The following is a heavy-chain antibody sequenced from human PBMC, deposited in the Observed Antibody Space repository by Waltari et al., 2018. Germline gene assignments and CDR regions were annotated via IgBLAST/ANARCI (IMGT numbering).Heavy chain of an antibody. V-gene: IGHV4-39*02. D-gene: IGHD6-19*01. J-gene: IGHJ4*02. Sequence: QRQLQESGPGLVEPSETLSLTCTVSGGSIRSSSYYWGWIRQPPGKGLEWIGSIYYSGSTYYNQSLKSRLSISVDTSKIQFSRKLSSVTAADTAVYYCARDDSSGWYHYWGQGTLVTVSS. CDR2: IYYSGST. CDR3: ARDDSSGWYHY. CDR1: GGSIRSSSYY.